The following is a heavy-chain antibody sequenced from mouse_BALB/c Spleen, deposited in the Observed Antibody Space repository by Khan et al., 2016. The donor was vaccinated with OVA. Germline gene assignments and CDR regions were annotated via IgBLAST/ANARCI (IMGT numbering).Heavy chain of an antibody. J-gene: IGHJ2*01. CDR3: TRIYRSDFDY. CDR2: INPHIGET. V-gene: IGHV1-20*01. D-gene: IGHD1-1*01. Sequence: IQLVQSGPELVRPGASVKISCKASGYSFTGYFMNWVMQSHGKSLEWIGRINPHIGETFYNQRFKDKVTLTVDESSSTAHLELRSLTSEDSAVYYCTRIYRSDFDYWGQGTTLTVSS. CDR1: GYSFTGYF.